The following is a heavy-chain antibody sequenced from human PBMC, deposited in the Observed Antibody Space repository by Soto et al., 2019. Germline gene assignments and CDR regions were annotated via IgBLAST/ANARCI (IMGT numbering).Heavy chain of an antibody. J-gene: IGHJ3*02. V-gene: IGHV3-74*01. CDR1: GFTLVPFW. CDR3: VRDRGYPDSFDI. D-gene: IGHD3-10*01. CDR2: INSDGTTI. Sequence: PGGPLRSSCAPSGFTLVPFWMTWFRQAPGKGLVWVSHINSDGTTIVYADSVKGRFTISRDNAKNTLYLQMNSLRVEDTAVYFCVRDRGYPDSFDIWGPGTLVTVS.